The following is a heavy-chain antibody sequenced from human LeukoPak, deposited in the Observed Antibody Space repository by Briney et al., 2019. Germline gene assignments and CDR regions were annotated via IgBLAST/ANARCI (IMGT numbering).Heavy chain of an antibody. Sequence: SETLSLTCTVSGGSISSYYWSWIRQPAGKGLEWIGRIYTSGSTNYNPSLKSQVTMSVDTSKNQFSLKLSSVTAADTAVYYCARAMPRNYYDSSGRYDAFDIWGQGTMVTVSS. V-gene: IGHV4-4*07. J-gene: IGHJ3*02. CDR1: GGSISSYY. CDR2: IYTSGST. CDR3: ARAMPRNYYDSSGRYDAFDI. D-gene: IGHD3-22*01.